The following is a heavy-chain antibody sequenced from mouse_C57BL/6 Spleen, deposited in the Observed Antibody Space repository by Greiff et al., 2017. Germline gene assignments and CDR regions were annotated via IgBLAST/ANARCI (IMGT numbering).Heavy chain of an antibody. Sequence: EVQGVESGEGLVKPGGSLKLSCAASGFTFSSYAMSWVRQTPEKRLEWVAYISSGGDYIYYADTVKGRFTISRDNARNTLYLQMSSLKSEDTAMYYCTRGYYDQAWFAYWGQGTLVTVSA. CDR1: GFTFSSYA. V-gene: IGHV5-9-1*02. D-gene: IGHD2-4*01. J-gene: IGHJ3*01. CDR3: TRGYYDQAWFAY. CDR2: ISSGGDYI.